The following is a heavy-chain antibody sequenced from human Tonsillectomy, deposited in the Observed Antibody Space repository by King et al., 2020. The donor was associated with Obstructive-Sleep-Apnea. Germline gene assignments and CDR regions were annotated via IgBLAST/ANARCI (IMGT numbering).Heavy chain of an antibody. Sequence: QLQESGPGLVKPSETLSLTCTVSGDSISNHYWSWIRQPPGEGLEWIGYIYYSGSTNYNPSLKSRVTISVDTSKNQFSLKLSSVTAADTAVYYCARVVSSNWYVFDYWGQGTLVTVSS. CDR2: IYYSGST. CDR3: ARVVSSNWYVFDY. J-gene: IGHJ4*02. CDR1: GDSISNHY. V-gene: IGHV4-59*11. D-gene: IGHD6-13*01.